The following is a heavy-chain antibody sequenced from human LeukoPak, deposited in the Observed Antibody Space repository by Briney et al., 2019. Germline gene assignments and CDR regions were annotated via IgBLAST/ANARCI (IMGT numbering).Heavy chain of an antibody. J-gene: IGHJ4*02. Sequence: SETLSLTCTVSGGSISSSSYYWGWIRQPPGKGLEWIGSIYYSGSTYYNPSLKSRVTISVDTSKNQFSLKLSSVTAADTAVYYCARDLTKWSPDYWGQGTLVTVSS. CDR3: ARDLTKWSPDY. D-gene: IGHD2-15*01. CDR1: GGSISSSSYY. CDR2: IYYSGST. V-gene: IGHV4-39*07.